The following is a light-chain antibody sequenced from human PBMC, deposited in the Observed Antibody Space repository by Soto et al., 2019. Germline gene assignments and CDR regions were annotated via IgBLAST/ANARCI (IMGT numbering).Light chain of an antibody. CDR3: NSQRSSGTRV. Sequence: QSVLAQPASVSGSPGQSITISCTGTSSDVGGYKHVSWYQHHPGKAPKLMIYEVSNRPSGASNRFSGSKSGYTASLTISGLQAEDEADYYCNSQRSSGTRVFGTGTKVTVL. CDR2: EVS. J-gene: IGLJ1*01. V-gene: IGLV2-14*01. CDR1: SSDVGGYKH.